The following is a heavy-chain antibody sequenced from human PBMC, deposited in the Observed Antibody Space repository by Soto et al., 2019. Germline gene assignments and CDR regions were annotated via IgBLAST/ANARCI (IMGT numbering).Heavy chain of an antibody. CDR2: IKQDGSEK. CDR3: ARFLREFWSGYYYYMDV. D-gene: IGHD3-3*01. Sequence: GGSLRLSCAASGFTFSSYWMSWVRQAPGKGLEWVANIKQDGSEKYYVDSVKGRFTISRDNAKNSLYLQMNSLRAEDTAVYYCARFLREFWSGYYYYMDVWGKGTTVTVSS. J-gene: IGHJ6*03. V-gene: IGHV3-7*01. CDR1: GFTFSSYW.